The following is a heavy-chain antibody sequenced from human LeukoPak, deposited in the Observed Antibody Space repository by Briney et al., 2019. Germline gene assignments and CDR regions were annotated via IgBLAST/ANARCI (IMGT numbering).Heavy chain of an antibody. CDR2: INHSGST. CDR1: GGSFSGYY. CDR3: ATLAPPVVPAAITPIDYYYYMDV. Sequence: SETLSLTCAVYGGSFSGYYWSWIRQPPGKGLEWIGEINHSGSTNYNPSLKSRVTISVDTSKNQFSLKLSSVTAADTAVYYCATLAPPVVPAAITPIDYYYYMDVWGKGTTVTVSS. J-gene: IGHJ6*03. V-gene: IGHV4-34*01. D-gene: IGHD2-2*02.